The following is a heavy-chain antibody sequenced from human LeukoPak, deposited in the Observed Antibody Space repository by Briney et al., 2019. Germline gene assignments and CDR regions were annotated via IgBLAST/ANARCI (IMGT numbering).Heavy chain of an antibody. CDR2: SYYSGST. Sequence: PSETLSLTCAVYGGSFSGYYWSWIRQPPGKGLEWIGSSYYSGSTYYTPSLQRRATISVDTSKSQFSLRLSSVTAADTAVYYCARVDIGSGTYYRYYYYMDVWGKGTTVTVSS. CDR1: GGSFSGYY. V-gene: IGHV4-34*01. CDR3: ARVDIGSGTYYRYYYYMDV. D-gene: IGHD3-10*01. J-gene: IGHJ6*03.